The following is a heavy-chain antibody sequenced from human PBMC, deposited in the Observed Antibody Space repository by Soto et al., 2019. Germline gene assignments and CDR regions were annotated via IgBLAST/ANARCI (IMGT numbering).Heavy chain of an antibody. CDR3: AREGSLSDDSVSNCLDY. CDR1: GFTFSSYS. Sequence: EVQLVESGGGLVKPGGSLRLSCEASGFTFSSYSMNWVRQAPGKGLEWVSSISTTSNYIYYADSVKGRFTISRDNAKNSLYLQMNSLRAEDTAVYYCAREGSLSDDSVSNCLDYWGQGTLVTVSS. J-gene: IGHJ4*02. CDR2: ISTTSNYI. V-gene: IGHV3-21*04. D-gene: IGHD2-21*01.